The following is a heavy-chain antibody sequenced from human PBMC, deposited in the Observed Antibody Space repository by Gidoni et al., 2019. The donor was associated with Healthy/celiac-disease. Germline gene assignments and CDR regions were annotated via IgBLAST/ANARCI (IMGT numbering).Heavy chain of an antibody. D-gene: IGHD3-9*01. CDR3: AREGRSGYFDWSPWYFDY. Sequence: QLQLQESGPGLVKPSETLSLTCTVSGVSISTSSYYWGWSRQPPGKGLEWIGSIYYSGSTYYNPSLKSRVTISVDTSKNQFSLKLSSVTAADTAVYYCAREGRSGYFDWSPWYFDYWGQGTLVTVSS. CDR2: IYYSGST. CDR1: GVSISTSSYY. J-gene: IGHJ4*02. V-gene: IGHV4-39*01.